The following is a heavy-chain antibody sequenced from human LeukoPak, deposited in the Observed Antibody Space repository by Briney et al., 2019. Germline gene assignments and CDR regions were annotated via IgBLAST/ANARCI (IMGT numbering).Heavy chain of an antibody. CDR1: GFTFSSYE. CDR3: ARGVPYSSSSSSDY. Sequence: TGGSLRLPCAASGFTFSSYEMNWVRQAPGKGLEWVSYISSSGSTIYYADSVKGRFTISRDNAKNSLYLQMNSLRAEDTAVYYCARGVPYSSSSSSDYWGQGTLVTVSS. V-gene: IGHV3-48*03. CDR2: ISSSGSTI. J-gene: IGHJ4*02. D-gene: IGHD6-6*01.